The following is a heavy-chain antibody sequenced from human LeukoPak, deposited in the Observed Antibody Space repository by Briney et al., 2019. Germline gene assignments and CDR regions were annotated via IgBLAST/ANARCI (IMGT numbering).Heavy chain of an antibody. V-gene: IGHV3-23*01. Sequence: GGSLRLSCAASGFTVYNFAMSWVRQAPGKGLEWVSLITGGGGGTDYADSVKGRFTISRDNSKNTLYLQMNSLRVEDTATYYCAKDGRSGAPFDRWGQGTVLTVSS. CDR3: AKDGRSGAPFDR. CDR1: GFTVYNFA. J-gene: IGHJ4*02. CDR2: ITGGGGGT. D-gene: IGHD3-3*01.